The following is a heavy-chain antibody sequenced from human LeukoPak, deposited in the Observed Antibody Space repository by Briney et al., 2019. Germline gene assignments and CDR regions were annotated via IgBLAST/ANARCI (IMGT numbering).Heavy chain of an antibody. CDR1: GGTFSSYA. Sequence: GASVKVSCKASGGTFSSYAISWVRQAPGQGLEWMGWISAYNGNTNYAQKLQGRVTMTTDTSTSTAYMELRSLRSDDTAVYYCARDLYVDVVVPAAILRGRYGMDVWGQGTTVTVSS. V-gene: IGHV1-18*01. J-gene: IGHJ6*02. CDR3: ARDLYVDVVVPAAILRGRYGMDV. CDR2: ISAYNGNT. D-gene: IGHD2-2*02.